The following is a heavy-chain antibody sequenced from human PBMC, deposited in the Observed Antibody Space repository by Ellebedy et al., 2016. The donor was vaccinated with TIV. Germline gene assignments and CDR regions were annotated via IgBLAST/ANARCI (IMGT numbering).Heavy chain of an antibody. J-gene: IGHJ5*02. D-gene: IGHD2-15*01. Sequence: GHVTISADKSISTAYLQWSSLKASDTAMYYCARHARDNSWFDPWGQGTLVTVSS. V-gene: IGHV5-10-1*01. CDR3: ARHARDNSWFDP.